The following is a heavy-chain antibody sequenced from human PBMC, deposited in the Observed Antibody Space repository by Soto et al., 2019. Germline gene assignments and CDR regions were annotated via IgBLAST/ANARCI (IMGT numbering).Heavy chain of an antibody. Sequence: ASVKVSCKASGGTFSSYAISWVRQAPGQGLEWMGGIIPIFGTANYAQKFQGRVTITADKSTSTAYMELSSLRSEDTAVYYCARERGYYYDSSPRYFDYWGQGTLVTVSS. V-gene: IGHV1-69*06. J-gene: IGHJ4*02. CDR3: ARERGYYYDSSPRYFDY. CDR2: IIPIFGTA. D-gene: IGHD3-22*01. CDR1: GGTFSSYA.